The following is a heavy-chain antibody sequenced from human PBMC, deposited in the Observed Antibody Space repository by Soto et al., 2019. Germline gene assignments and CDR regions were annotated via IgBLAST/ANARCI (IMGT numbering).Heavy chain of an antibody. V-gene: IGHV1-69*12. Sequence: QVQLVQSGAEVKKPGSSVKVSCKASGGTFSTYTINWVRQAPGQGLEWMGGIIPMFGTANYAQKFQGRVTMTADESTSTAYMELSSLSSEDTAVYYCARRYCISTSCHYYGMDVWGQGTTVTVSS. J-gene: IGHJ6*02. D-gene: IGHD2-2*01. CDR3: ARRYCISTSCHYYGMDV. CDR1: GGTFSTYT. CDR2: IIPMFGTA.